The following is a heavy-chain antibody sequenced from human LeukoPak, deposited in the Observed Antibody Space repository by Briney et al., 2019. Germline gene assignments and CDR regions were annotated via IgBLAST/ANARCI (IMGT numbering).Heavy chain of an antibody. V-gene: IGHV4-39*01. D-gene: IGHD3-22*01. CDR1: GGSISSSSYY. CDR3: ARHFRDSSGYYNCFDP. J-gene: IGHJ5*02. CDR2: IYYSGST. Sequence: NASETLSLTCTVSGGSISSSSYYWGWIRQPPGKGLEWIGSIYYSGSTYYNPSLKSRVTISVDTSKNQFSLKLSSVTAADTAVYYCARHFRDSSGYYNCFDPWGQGTLVTVSS.